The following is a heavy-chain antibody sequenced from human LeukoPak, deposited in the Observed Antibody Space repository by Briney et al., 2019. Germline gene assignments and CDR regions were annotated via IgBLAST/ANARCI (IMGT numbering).Heavy chain of an antibody. CDR1: GFTFSSYG. D-gene: IGHD1-26*01. CDR3: ARDQTKWEPLRRRDYYYMDV. V-gene: IGHV3-23*01. J-gene: IGHJ6*03. CDR2: ISGSGDST. Sequence: GGSPRLSCAASGFTFSSYGMSWVRQAPGKGLEWVSSISGSGDSTYYADSVKGRFTISRDNAKNSLYLQMNSLRAEDTAVYYCARDQTKWEPLRRRDYYYMDVWGKGTTVTVSS.